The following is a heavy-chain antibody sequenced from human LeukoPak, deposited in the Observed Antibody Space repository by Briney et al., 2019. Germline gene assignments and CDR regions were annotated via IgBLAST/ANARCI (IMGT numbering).Heavy chain of an antibody. V-gene: IGHV4-61*02. CDR1: GDSVNSGAYY. Sequence: ASQTLSLTCTVSGDSVNSGAYYWSWLRQPAGKEPEWIGRIYPLETTNYNPSLKSRVAISVDTSKNQFSLKLSSVTAADTAVYYCARGDFNSRGPSIAAPFDYWGQGTLVTVSS. J-gene: IGHJ4*02. CDR2: IYPLETT. CDR3: ARGDFNSRGPSIAAPFDY. D-gene: IGHD6-6*01.